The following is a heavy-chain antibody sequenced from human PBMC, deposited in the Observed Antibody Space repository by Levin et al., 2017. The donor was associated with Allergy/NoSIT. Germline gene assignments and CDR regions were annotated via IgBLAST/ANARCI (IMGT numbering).Heavy chain of an antibody. D-gene: IGHD3-10*01. CDR2: ISSNGGST. Sequence: GGSLRLSCSASGFTFSSYAMHWVRQAPGKGLEYVSAISSNGGSTYYADSVKGRFTISRDNSKNTLYLQMSSLRAEDTAVYYCVKYYYGSGSYFDYWGQGTLVTVSS. J-gene: IGHJ4*02. CDR1: GFTFSSYA. CDR3: VKYYYGSGSYFDY. V-gene: IGHV3-64D*06.